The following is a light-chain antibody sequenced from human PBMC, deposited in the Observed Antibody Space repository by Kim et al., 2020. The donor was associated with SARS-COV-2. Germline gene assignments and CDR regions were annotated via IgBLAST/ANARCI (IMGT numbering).Light chain of an antibody. CDR1: TGHY. V-gene: IGLV7-46*01. J-gene: IGLJ3*02. Sequence: TGHYPYWFQQKPCQAPRTLIYDTTSKQTWTPARFSGSLLGGKAALTLSGAQPEDEAEYYCLLYYSGARVFGGGTQLTVL. CDR3: LLYYSGARV. CDR2: DTT.